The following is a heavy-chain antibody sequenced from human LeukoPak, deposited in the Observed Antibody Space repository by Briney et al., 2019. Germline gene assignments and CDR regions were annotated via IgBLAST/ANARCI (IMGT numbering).Heavy chain of an antibody. CDR3: TRGPYGAGSYRFDY. V-gene: IGHV3-30*04. D-gene: IGHD3-10*01. CDR2: ISSDGSNK. CDR1: GFTFSSYT. Sequence: GGSLRLSCAASGFTFSSYTIHWVRQAPGKGLEWVAVISSDGSNKYYADSVKGRFTISRDNSKSTLYLQMNSLRAEDTAVYYCTRGPYGAGSYRFDYWGQGTLVTVSS. J-gene: IGHJ4*02.